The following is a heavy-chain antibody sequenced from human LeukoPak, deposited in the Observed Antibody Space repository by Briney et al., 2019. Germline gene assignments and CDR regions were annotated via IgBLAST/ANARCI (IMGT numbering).Heavy chain of an antibody. Sequence: ASVTVSCKASGGTFSSYAISWVRQAPGQGLEWMGGIIPIFGTANYAQKFQGRVTITADESTSTAYMELSSLRSEDTAVYYCARGMELERHSSHYGMDVWGQGTTVTVSS. CDR1: GGTFSSYA. D-gene: IGHD1-1*01. CDR3: ARGMELERHSSHYGMDV. J-gene: IGHJ6*02. V-gene: IGHV1-69*13. CDR2: IIPIFGTA.